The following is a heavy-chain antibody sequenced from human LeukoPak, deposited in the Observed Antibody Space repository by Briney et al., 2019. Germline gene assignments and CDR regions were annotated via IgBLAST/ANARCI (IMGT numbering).Heavy chain of an antibody. CDR2: ISGSDGAT. V-gene: IGHV3-23*01. D-gene: IGHD3-3*01. CDR3: AKDLVRDFWSGYPDY. J-gene: IGHJ4*02. CDR1: GFTFSGYT. Sequence: GGSLRLSCAASGFTFSGYTMTWVRRAPGKGLQWVSAISGSDGATYYADSVRGRFTISRDNSKSTLFLQMNSLRAEDTAVYYCAKDLVRDFWSGYPDYWGQGTLVTVSS.